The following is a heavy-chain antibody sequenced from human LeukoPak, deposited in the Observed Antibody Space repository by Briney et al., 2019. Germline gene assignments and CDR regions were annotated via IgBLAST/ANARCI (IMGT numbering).Heavy chain of an antibody. CDR2: INHSGST. CDR3: ARVGYCTNGVCYSASIFDY. CDR1: GGSFSGYY. D-gene: IGHD2-8*01. J-gene: IGHJ4*02. V-gene: IGHV4-34*01. Sequence: SETLSLTCAVYGGSFSGYYWSWIRQPPGKGLEWIGEINHSGSTNYNPSLKSRVTISVDTSKNQFSLKLSSVTAADTAVYYCARVGYCTNGVCYSASIFDYWGQGTLVTVSS.